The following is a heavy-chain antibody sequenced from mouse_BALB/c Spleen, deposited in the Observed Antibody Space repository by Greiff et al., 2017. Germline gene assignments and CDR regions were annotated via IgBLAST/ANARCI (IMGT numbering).Heavy chain of an antibody. D-gene: IGHD2-4*01. J-gene: IGHJ4*01. CDR3: ALITGFYAMDY. V-gene: IGHV3-2*02. CDR1: GYSITSDYA. CDR2: ISYSGST. Sequence: EVKLVESGPGLVKPSQSLSLTCTVTGYSITSDYAWNWIRQFPGNKLEWMGYISYSGSTSYNPSLKSRISITRDTSKNQFFLQLNSVTTEDTATYYCALITGFYAMDYWGQGTSVTVSS.